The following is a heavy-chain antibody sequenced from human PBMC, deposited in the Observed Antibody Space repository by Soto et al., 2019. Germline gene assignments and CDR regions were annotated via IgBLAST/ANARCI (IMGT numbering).Heavy chain of an antibody. V-gene: IGHV1-69*12. CDR3: ARSTVPGTIGSYYYGVDV. CDR1: GGTFSSYV. D-gene: IGHD4-4*01. Sequence: QVQLVQSGAEVKKPGSSVKVSCEASGGTFSSYVLSWVRQAPGQGLQWMGGIIPMFDKTYYAQKFQGRVTITAGESTSKAYMAVSSLRSEDTAEYYCARSTVPGTIGSYYYGVDVWGQATTVTVPS. CDR2: IIPMFDKT. J-gene: IGHJ6*02.